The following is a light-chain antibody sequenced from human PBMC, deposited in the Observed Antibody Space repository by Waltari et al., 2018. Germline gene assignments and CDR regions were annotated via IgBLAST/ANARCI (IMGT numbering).Light chain of an antibody. CDR3: MQATHWPYT. V-gene: IGKV2-30*01. CDR1: QSLVCSDGNIY. Sequence: DVVMTQSPLPLPVTLGQPASISCRSGQSLVCSDGNIYLSWFHHRPGQSPRRLIYKISNRDSGVPDRFSGGGAGTDFTLKISRVEAEDIGVYYCMQATHWPYTFGQGTKLEIK. CDR2: KIS. J-gene: IGKJ2*01.